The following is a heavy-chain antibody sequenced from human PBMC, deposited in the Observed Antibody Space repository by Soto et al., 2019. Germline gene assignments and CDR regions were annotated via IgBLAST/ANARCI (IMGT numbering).Heavy chain of an antibody. CDR3: ARDMPYAAGSLAGCDY. CDR1: GDSITGSY. CDR2: IYHSGTT. J-gene: IGHJ4*02. V-gene: IGHV4-59*01. D-gene: IGHD1-26*01. Sequence: QVQLRESGPGLVKPSETLSLTCTVSGDSITGSYWSWIRQPPGKTLEWIGYIYHSGTTTYNPSLTLRVSISVDTSKNQFSLRLTSVIAADTAVYYCARDMPYAAGSLAGCDYWGQGILVTVSS.